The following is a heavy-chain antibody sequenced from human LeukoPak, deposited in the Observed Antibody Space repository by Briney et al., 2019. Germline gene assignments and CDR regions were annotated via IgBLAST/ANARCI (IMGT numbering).Heavy chain of an antibody. Sequence: GGSLRLSCAASGFTFSSYSMNWVRQAPGKGLEWVSSISSSSSYIYYADSVKGRFTISRDNAKNSLYLQMNSLRAEDTAVYYCARAYSTGELFFDSWGQGTLVTVSS. D-gene: IGHD3-10*01. CDR1: GFTFSSYS. CDR3: ARAYSTGELFFDS. CDR2: ISSSSSYI. J-gene: IGHJ4*02. V-gene: IGHV3-21*01.